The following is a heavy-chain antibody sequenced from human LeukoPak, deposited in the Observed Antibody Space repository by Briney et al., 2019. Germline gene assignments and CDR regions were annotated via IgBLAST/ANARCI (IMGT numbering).Heavy chain of an antibody. CDR1: GFTFSSYL. CDR3: ATFRFLGT. Sequence: GALRLSCSASGFTFSSYLIAWVRQGPGKGLEWVANIKPGGNEKYYVDSVKGRFTISRDNVKNSLYLQMNSLRAEDTAIYYCATFRFLGTWGQGTMVTVSP. J-gene: IGHJ3*01. V-gene: IGHV3-7*03. D-gene: IGHD3-3*01. CDR2: IKPGGNEK.